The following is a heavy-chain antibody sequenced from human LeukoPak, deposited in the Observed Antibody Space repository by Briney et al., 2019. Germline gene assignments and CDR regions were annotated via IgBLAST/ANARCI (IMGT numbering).Heavy chain of an antibody. CDR1: GFTFSSYS. J-gene: IGHJ3*01. D-gene: IGHD3-10*02. CDR3: ARVKWTYGRAFDF. V-gene: IGHV3-21*04. CDR2: ISSSSSYI. Sequence: GGSLRLSCAASGFTFSSYSMNWVRQAPGKGLEWVSSISSSSSYIYYADSLKGRFTISRDNAKNSLYLQLNSLRADDTAVYYCARVKWTYGRAFDFWGQGTMVTVSS.